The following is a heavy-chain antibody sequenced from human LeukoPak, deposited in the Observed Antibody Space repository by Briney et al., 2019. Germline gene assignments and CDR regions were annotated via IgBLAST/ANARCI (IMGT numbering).Heavy chain of an antibody. CDR2: ISSSSSTI. Sequence: GGSLRLSCAASGFTFSSYSMNWVRQAPGKGLEWVSYISSSSSTIYYADSVKGRFTISRDNAKNSLYLQMNSLRAEDTAVYYCAKDGHKKRLVGTTTRGHFDYWGQGTPVTVSS. D-gene: IGHD1-26*01. J-gene: IGHJ4*02. V-gene: IGHV3-48*01. CDR1: GFTFSSYS. CDR3: AKDGHKKRLVGTTTRGHFDY.